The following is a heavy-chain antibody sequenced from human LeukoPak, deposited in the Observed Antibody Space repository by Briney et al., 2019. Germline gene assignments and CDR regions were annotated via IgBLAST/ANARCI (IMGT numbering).Heavy chain of an antibody. V-gene: IGHV1-18*01. CDR2: ISTYNGDT. CDR1: GYIFNTYG. J-gene: IGHJ4*02. CDR3: ASGVYFDS. D-gene: IGHD2-8*01. Sequence: ASVKVSCTASGYIFNTYGISWVRQAPGQGLEWMGWISTYNGDTNYAQKLQGRVTMTTDTSTRTAYMEPRSLRSDDTAVYYCASGVYFDSWGQGTLVSVSP.